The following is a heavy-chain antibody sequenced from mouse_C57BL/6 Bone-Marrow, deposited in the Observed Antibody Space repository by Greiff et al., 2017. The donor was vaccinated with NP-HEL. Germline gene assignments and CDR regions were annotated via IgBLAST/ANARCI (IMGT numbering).Heavy chain of an antibody. CDR3: TTRAWFGY. J-gene: IGHJ3*01. Sequence: EVQLQQSGAELVRPGASVKLSCTASGFNIKDDYMHWVKQRPEQGLEWIGWIDPENGDTEYASKFQGKATITADKSSNTAYLQLSSLTSEDTAVFYCTTRAWFGYWGQGTLVTVSA. V-gene: IGHV14-4*01. CDR2: IDPENGDT. CDR1: GFNIKDDY.